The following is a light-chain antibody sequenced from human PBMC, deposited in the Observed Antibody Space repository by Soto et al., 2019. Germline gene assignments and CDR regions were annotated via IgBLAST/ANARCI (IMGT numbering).Light chain of an antibody. Sequence: IQLTQSPSSLSGSVVGRFTITFLASQGISSYLAWYQQKPGKAPKLLIYAASTLQSGVPSRFSGSGSGTDFTLTISSLQPEDFATYYCQQLNSYPLTFGQGTRLEIK. J-gene: IGKJ5*01. CDR3: QQLNSYPLT. CDR2: AAS. V-gene: IGKV1-9*01. CDR1: QGISSY.